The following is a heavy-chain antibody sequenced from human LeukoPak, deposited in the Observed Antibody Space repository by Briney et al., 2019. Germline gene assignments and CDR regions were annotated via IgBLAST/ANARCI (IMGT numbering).Heavy chain of an antibody. V-gene: IGHV3-53*01. CDR3: ARGHMVRGGESYYYYYYMDV. Sequence: PGGSLRLSCAASGFTVSSNYMSWVRQAPGKGLEWVSVIYSGGSTYYADSVKGRFTISRDNSKNTLYLQMNSLRAEDTAVYYCARGHMVRGGESYYYYYYMDVWGKGTTVTISS. CDR2: IYSGGST. D-gene: IGHD3-10*01. J-gene: IGHJ6*03. CDR1: GFTVSSNY.